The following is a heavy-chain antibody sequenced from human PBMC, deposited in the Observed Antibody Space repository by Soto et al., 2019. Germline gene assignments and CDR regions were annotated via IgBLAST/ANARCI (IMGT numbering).Heavy chain of an antibody. V-gene: IGHV4-31*01. J-gene: IGHJ4*02. CDR2: IYYSGST. D-gene: IGHD2-15*01. CDR3: AISSGARYYDY. Sequence: QVQLQESGPGLVKPSQTLSLTCTVSGGSISSGAYYWSWIRQHPGKGLEWIGYIYYSGSTYYNPSLKSQVTISVDTSKNQFSLKLSSVTAADTAVYYCAISSGARYYDYWGQGTLVTVSS. CDR1: GGSISSGAYY.